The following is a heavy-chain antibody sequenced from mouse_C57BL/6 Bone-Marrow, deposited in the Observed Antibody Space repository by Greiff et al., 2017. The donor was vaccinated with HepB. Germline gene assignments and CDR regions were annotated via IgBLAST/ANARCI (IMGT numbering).Heavy chain of an antibody. D-gene: IGHD2-2*01. CDR1: GYAFSSSW. Sequence: QVQLKESGPELVKPGASVKISCKASGYAFSSSWMNWVKQRPGKGLEWIGRIYPGDGDTNYNGKFKGKATLTADKSSSAAYMQLSSLTSEDSAVYFSARGGYGYDYFDYWGQGTTLTVSS. V-gene: IGHV1-82*01. CDR2: IYPGDGDT. CDR3: ARGGYGYDYFDY. J-gene: IGHJ2*01.